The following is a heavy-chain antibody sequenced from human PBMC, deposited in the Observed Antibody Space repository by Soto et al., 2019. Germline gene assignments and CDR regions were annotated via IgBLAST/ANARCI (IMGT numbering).Heavy chain of an antibody. Sequence: GGSLRLSCAASGFTFSNAWMSWVRQAPGKGLEWVGRIKSKTDGGTTDYAAPVKGRFTISRDDSKNTLYLQMNSLKTEDTAVYYCTTGVVPLEQLVRNYYYYGMDVWGQGTTVTVSS. J-gene: IGHJ6*02. D-gene: IGHD6-13*01. CDR1: GFTFSNAW. CDR2: IKSKTDGGTT. CDR3: TTGVVPLEQLVRNYYYYGMDV. V-gene: IGHV3-15*01.